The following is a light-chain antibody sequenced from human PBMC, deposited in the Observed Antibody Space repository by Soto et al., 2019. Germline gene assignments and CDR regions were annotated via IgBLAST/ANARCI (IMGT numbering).Light chain of an antibody. V-gene: IGLV2-14*01. CDR1: SSDVGGYNY. CDR2: EVS. J-gene: IGLJ7*01. CDR3: SSYTSSRIVV. Sequence: QSALTQPASVSESPGESITISCTGTSSDVGGYNYVSWYQQHPGKAPNLMIYEVSNRPSGVSNRFSGSKSGNTASLTISGLQAEDEADYYCSSYTSSRIVVFGGGTQLTVL.